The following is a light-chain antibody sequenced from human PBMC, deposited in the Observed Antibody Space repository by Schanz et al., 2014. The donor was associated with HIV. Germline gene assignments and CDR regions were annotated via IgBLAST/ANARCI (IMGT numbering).Light chain of an antibody. V-gene: IGLV2-14*01. CDR1: DGDVGGYNY. Sequence: QSALTQPASVSGSPGQSITISCTGSDGDVGGYNYVSWYQQHPGKVPKLIIYDVSNRPSGVSNRFSGSKSGNTASLTISGLQAEDEADYYCSSYTTGGTLVFGGGTKVTVL. J-gene: IGLJ3*02. CDR2: DVS. CDR3: SSYTTGGTLV.